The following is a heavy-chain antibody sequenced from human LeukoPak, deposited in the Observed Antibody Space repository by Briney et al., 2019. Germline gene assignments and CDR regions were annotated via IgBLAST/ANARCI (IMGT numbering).Heavy chain of an antibody. CDR3: SRSQFDY. V-gene: IGHV3-74*03. J-gene: IGHJ4*02. CDR2: ISGDGTIK. Sequence: GGSLRLSCAGSGFTFDDFGMSWVRQAPGKGLVWVSRISGDGTIKTYADFVRGRFTISRDNTKNILYLQMNSLKVEDTATYFCSRSQFDYWGQGVLVTVSP. CDR1: GFTFDDFG.